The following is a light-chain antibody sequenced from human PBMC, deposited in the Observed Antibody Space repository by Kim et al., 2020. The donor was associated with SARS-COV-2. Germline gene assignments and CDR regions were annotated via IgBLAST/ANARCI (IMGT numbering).Light chain of an antibody. J-gene: IGLJ3*02. V-gene: IGLV2-14*04. CDR1: SSDVGAYNY. Sequence: GQSITISCTGTSSDVGAYNYVSWYQQHPDKAPKLMIYDVTKRPSGVSNRFSGSKSGNTASLTISGLQAEDEADYYCSSYTSSSTWVFGGGTQLTVL. CDR3: SSYTSSSTWV. CDR2: DVT.